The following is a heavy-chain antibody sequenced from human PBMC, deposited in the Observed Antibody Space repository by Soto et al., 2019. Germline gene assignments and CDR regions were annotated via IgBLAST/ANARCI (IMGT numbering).Heavy chain of an antibody. CDR2: VSTFNDNR. J-gene: IGHJ3*01. CDR1: GYTFTNYG. D-gene: IGHD3-22*01. CDR3: AKDSRGYSIGDDAFDG. Sequence: QVQLVQSGAEVKKPGASVKVSCKASGYTFTNYGLTWVRQAPGQGLEWMGWVSTFNDNRNYAQKLQGRVTLTTDTSTKTAYMELRSLRSDATAVYYCAKDSRGYSIGDDAFDGWGQGTMVIVSS. V-gene: IGHV1-18*01.